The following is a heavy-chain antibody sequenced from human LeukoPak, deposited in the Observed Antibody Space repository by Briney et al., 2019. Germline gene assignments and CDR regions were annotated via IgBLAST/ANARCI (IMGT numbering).Heavy chain of an antibody. J-gene: IGHJ4*02. CDR2: IYPSDSDT. D-gene: IGHD2-2*01. CDR1: GFGFRSYW. CDR3: ARQERDAFGY. V-gene: IGHV5-51*01. Sequence: GESLKISFKGFGFGFRSYWLAGGRRRPGKGREWMGIIYPSDSDTRYSPSFQGQVTISVDKSTTTAYLQWSSLKASDTAMYYCARQERDAFGYWGQGTLVTVSS.